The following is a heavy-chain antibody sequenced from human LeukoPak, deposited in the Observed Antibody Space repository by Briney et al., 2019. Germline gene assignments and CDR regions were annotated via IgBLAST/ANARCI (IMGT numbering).Heavy chain of an antibody. V-gene: IGHV3-64*01. CDR3: ARGPRQQLVSAPLDY. Sequence: GGSLRLSCAASGFTFSSYAMHWVRQAPGKGLEYASAISSNGGSTYYANSVKGRFTISRDNSKNTLYLEMGSLRAEDMAVYYCARGPRQQLVSAPLDYWGQGTLVTVSS. J-gene: IGHJ4*02. CDR2: ISSNGGST. D-gene: IGHD6-13*01. CDR1: GFTFSSYA.